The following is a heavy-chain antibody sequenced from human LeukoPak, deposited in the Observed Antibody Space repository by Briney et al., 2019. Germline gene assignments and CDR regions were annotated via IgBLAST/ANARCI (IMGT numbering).Heavy chain of an antibody. D-gene: IGHD6-6*01. Sequence: ETSQTLSLTCTVSGGSISSDGYYWSWIRQHPGKGLEWIGYIYYSGSTYYNPSLKSRVTISVDTSKNQFSLKLSSVTAADTAVYYCARDPYSSSSFDAFDIWGQGTMVTVSS. CDR2: IYYSGST. CDR1: GGSISSDGYY. J-gene: IGHJ3*02. CDR3: ARDPYSSSSFDAFDI. V-gene: IGHV4-31*03.